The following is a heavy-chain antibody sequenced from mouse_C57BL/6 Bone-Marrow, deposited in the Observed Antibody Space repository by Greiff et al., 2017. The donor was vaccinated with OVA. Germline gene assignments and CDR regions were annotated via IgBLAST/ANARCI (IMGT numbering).Heavy chain of an antibody. D-gene: IGHD3-2*02. V-gene: IGHV1-54*01. CDR3: ARHTAQVTRYYFDY. CDR1: GYAFTNYL. Sequence: QVQLKESGAELVRPGTSVKVSCKASGYAFTNYLIEWVKQRPGQGLEWIGVINPGSGGTNYNEKFKGKATLTADKSSSTAYMQLSSLTSEDSAVYFCARHTAQVTRYYFDYCGQGTTLTVSS. J-gene: IGHJ2*01. CDR2: INPGSGGT.